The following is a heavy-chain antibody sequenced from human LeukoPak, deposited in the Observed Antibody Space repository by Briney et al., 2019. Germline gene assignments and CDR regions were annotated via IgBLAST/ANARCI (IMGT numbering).Heavy chain of an antibody. D-gene: IGHD5-24*01. Sequence: PGGSLRLSCAVSGFGVHTFAMSWVRQAPGKGLEWLASITKYDGRLYYADSVRGRFTISRDTSQNELHLQMNSLRVDDSAIYYCAKDHSADGWPTFEYWGRGTLVTVSS. J-gene: IGHJ4*02. V-gene: IGHV3-23*01. CDR2: ITKYDGRL. CDR3: AKDHSADGWPTFEY. CDR1: GFGVHTFA.